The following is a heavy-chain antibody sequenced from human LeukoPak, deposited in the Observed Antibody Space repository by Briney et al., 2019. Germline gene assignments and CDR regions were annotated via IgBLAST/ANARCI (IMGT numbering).Heavy chain of an antibody. Sequence: ASVKVSCKASGYTFPSYFMHWVRQAPGQGLEWMGRISGYNGDTNYAQKFQGRVAMTTDTSTNTAYLNLRSLRSDDTAVYYCARGHWNSDYYAGMDVWGQGTPVTVSS. J-gene: IGHJ6*02. V-gene: IGHV1-18*04. CDR3: ARGHWNSDYYAGMDV. D-gene: IGHD1-7*01. CDR1: GYTFPSYF. CDR2: ISGYNGDT.